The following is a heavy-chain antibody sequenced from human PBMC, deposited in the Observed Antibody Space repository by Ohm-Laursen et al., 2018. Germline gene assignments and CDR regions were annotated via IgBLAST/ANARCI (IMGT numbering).Heavy chain of an antibody. CDR2: ISHGGNNK. D-gene: IGHD1-14*01. CDR3: ARPPVY. J-gene: IGHJ4*02. V-gene: IGHV3-30*03. CDR1: GLTFSTYG. Sequence: SLRLSCAASGLTFSTYGMLWVRQTPGKGLEWLAVISHGGNNKYYADSVKGRFTISRDNSKNTLFLQMNSLRLEDTAVYYCARPPVYWGQGTLVTVSS.